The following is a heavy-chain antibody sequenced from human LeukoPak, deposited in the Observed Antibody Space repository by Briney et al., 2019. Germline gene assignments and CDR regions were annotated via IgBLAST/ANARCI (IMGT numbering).Heavy chain of an antibody. CDR3: ARERVNYDFWSGVPDFDP. J-gene: IGHJ5*02. CDR2: IYTSGST. V-gene: IGHV4-4*07. Sequence: KPSETLSLTCTVSGGSISSYYWSWIRQPAGKGLEWIGRIYTSGSTNYNPSLKSRVTMSVDTSKNQFSLKLSSVTAADTAVYYRARERVNYDFWSGVPDFDPWGQGTLVTVSS. CDR1: GGSISSYY. D-gene: IGHD3-3*01.